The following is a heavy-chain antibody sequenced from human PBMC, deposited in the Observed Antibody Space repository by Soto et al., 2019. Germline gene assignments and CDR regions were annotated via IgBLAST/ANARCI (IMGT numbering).Heavy chain of an antibody. V-gene: IGHV3-48*02. D-gene: IGHD1-20*01. CDR3: ASIFITGLHYYYYYGMDV. CDR1: GFTFSSYS. CDR2: ISSSSSTI. J-gene: IGHJ6*02. Sequence: GVSLRLSCAASGFTFSSYSMNWVRQAPGKGLEWVSYISSSSSTIYYADSVKGRFTISRDNAKNSLYLQMNSLRDEDTAVYYCASIFITGLHYYYYYGMDVWGQGTTVTVSS.